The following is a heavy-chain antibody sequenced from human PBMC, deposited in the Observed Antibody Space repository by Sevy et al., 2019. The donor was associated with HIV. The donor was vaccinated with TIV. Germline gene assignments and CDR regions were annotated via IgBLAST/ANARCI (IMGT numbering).Heavy chain of an antibody. J-gene: IGHJ4*02. V-gene: IGHV3-21*01. D-gene: IGHD3-10*01. CDR2: ISTSSSYI. CDR3: ARGRGAAGSEYYFDY. CDR1: GFTFSTYS. Sequence: GGSLRLSCAASGFTFSTYSMNWVRQAPGKGLEWLSSISTSSSYIYYADSVKGRFTISRDNAKYSLYLQMKSLRAEDTAVYYCARGRGAAGSEYYFDYWGQGTLVTVSS.